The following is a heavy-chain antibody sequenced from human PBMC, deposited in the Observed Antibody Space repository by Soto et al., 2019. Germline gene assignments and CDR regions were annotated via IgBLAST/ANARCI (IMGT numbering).Heavy chain of an antibody. Sequence: SETLSLTCTVSGGSISSYYWSWIRQPPGKGLEWIGYIYYSGSTNYNPSLKSRVTISVDTSKNQFSLKLSSVTAADTAVYYCARGEHDYGDYGIDYWGQGTLVTV. CDR3: ARGEHDYGDYGIDY. CDR2: IYYSGST. D-gene: IGHD4-17*01. J-gene: IGHJ4*02. V-gene: IGHV4-59*01. CDR1: GGSISSYY.